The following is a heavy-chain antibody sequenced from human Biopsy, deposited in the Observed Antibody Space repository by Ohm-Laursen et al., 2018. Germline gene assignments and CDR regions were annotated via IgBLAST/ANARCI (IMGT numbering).Heavy chain of an antibody. J-gene: IGHJ4*02. CDR1: GYTFTNYG. CDR3: ARDRFPHVTIFGLVTLEY. V-gene: IGHV1-18*01. CDR2: ITAYNGDA. Sequence: ASVKVSCKASGYTFTNYGITWVRQAPGQGLEWMGWITAYNGDANYAQNLQGRVTMTTDTSTSTAYMELRSLRSDDTAVYYCARDRFPHVTIFGLVTLEYWGRGTLVTVSS. D-gene: IGHD3-3*01.